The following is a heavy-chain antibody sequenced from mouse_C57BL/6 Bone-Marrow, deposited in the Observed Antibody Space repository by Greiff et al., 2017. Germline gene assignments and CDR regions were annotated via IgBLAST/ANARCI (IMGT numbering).Heavy chain of an antibody. CDR3: ARKSIGGY. Sequence: QVQLQQPGAELVRPGTSVKLSCKASGYTFTSYWMHWVKQRPGQGLEWIGVIDPSDSYTNYNQKFKGKATLTVDTSSSTAYMQLSSLTSEDSAVYYCARKSIGGYWGQGTTLTGSS. D-gene: IGHD2-10*02. CDR2: IDPSDSYT. CDR1: GYTFTSYW. J-gene: IGHJ2*01. V-gene: IGHV1-59*01.